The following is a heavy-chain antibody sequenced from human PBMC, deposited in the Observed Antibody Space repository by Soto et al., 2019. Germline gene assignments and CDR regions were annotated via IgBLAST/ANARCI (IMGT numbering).Heavy chain of an antibody. CDR1: GYTFTGYD. Sequence: ASVKVSCKASGYTFTGYDMHWVRQAPGQGLEWMGWINPNSGGTNYAQKFQGRVTMTRDTSISTAYMELSRLRSDDTAVYYCARVRVYSSSWYDYWGQGTLVPVSS. D-gene: IGHD6-13*01. CDR2: INPNSGGT. J-gene: IGHJ4*02. CDR3: ARVRVYSSSWYDY. V-gene: IGHV1-2*02.